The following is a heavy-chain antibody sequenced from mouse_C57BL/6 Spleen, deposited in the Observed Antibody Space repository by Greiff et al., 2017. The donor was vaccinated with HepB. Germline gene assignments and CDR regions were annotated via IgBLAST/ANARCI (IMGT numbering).Heavy chain of an antibody. D-gene: IGHD2-2*01. J-gene: IGHJ1*03. CDR2: ISYDGSN. CDR3: ARDLGLRRSWYFDV. CDR1: GYSITSGYY. V-gene: IGHV3-6*01. Sequence: DVHLVESGPGLVKPSQSLSLTCSVTGYSITSGYYWNWIRQFPGNKLEWMGYISYDGSNNYNPSLKNRISITRDTSKNQFFLKLNSLTTEDTATYYCARDLGLRRSWYFDVWGTGTTVTVSS.